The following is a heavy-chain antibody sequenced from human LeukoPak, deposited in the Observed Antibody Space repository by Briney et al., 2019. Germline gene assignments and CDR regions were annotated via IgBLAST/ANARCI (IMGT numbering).Heavy chain of an antibody. V-gene: IGHV3-48*02. CDR1: GFTFSSYS. CDR2: ISSSSKTI. J-gene: IGHJ4*02. D-gene: IGHD1-26*01. CDR3: AKDRRVGATSAFDY. Sequence: GGSLRLSCAASGFTFSSYSMNWVRQAPGTGLEWVSHISSSSKTIYYADSVMGRFTISRDNAKNSLYLQMNSLRDEDTAVYYCAKDRRVGATSAFDYWGQGTLVTVSS.